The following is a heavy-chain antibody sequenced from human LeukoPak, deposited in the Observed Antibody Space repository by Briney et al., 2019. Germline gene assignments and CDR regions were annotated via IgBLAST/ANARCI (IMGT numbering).Heavy chain of an antibody. CDR2: ISSSGSTI. CDR1: GFTFSSYE. CDR3: ARYYYDCSGYLYFDY. V-gene: IGHV3-48*03. D-gene: IGHD3-22*01. Sequence: GGSLRLSCAASGFTFSSYEMNWVRQAPGKGLEWVSYISSSGSTIYYADSVKGRFTISRDNAKNSLYLQMNSLRAEDTAVYYCARYYYDCSGYLYFDYWGQGTLVTVSS. J-gene: IGHJ4*02.